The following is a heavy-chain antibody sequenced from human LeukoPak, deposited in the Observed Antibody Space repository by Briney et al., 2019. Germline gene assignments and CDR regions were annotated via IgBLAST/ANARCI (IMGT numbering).Heavy chain of an antibody. Sequence: PGGSLRLSCAASGFTFSSYAMSWVRQAPGKGLEWISYISGTSATIYYADSVKGRFTISRDNAKNSLYLQMNSLRVEDTAVYYCARDSSAGSSGFWGQGTLVTVSS. D-gene: IGHD6-25*01. CDR1: GFTFSSYA. J-gene: IGHJ4*02. CDR2: ISGTSATI. V-gene: IGHV3-48*01. CDR3: ARDSSAGSSGF.